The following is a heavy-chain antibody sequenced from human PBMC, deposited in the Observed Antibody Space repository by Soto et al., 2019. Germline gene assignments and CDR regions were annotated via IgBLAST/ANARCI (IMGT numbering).Heavy chain of an antibody. V-gene: IGHV1-69*02. CDR3: ARAMVRGVSEVLYYYYMDV. J-gene: IGHJ6*03. Sequence: QVQLVQSGAEVKKPGSSVQVSCKASGGTFSSYTISWVRQAPGQGLAWMGRIIPILGIANYAQKFQRRVTITADKATSTAYMELSSLRSEDTAVYYCARAMVRGVSEVLYYYYMDVWGKGTTVTVSS. D-gene: IGHD3-10*01. CDR2: IIPILGIA. CDR1: GGTFSSYT.